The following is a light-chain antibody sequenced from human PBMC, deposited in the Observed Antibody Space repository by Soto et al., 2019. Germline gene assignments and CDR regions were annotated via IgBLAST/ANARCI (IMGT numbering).Light chain of an antibody. V-gene: IGKV3-20*01. Sequence: LAESATTQSLSPGECASLSCRATEELRTFLAWYQQNPGQTPSLLIYGASSRATGTPDRFSGSGSGTDSTPTISIFYPEEFGVHFCQQFCSLSACTLGQ. J-gene: IGKJ1*01. CDR1: EELRTF. CDR3: QQFCSLSACT. CDR2: GAS.